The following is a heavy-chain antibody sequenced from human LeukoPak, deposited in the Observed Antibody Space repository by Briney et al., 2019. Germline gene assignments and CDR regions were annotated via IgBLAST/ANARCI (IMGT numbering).Heavy chain of an antibody. D-gene: IGHD6-13*01. CDR2: ISGDGCST. J-gene: IGHJ4*02. CDR3: AKDRDSSSWYNLDY. Sequence: GGSPRLSCAASGFTFDDYAMHWVRQAPGKGLEWVSLISGDGCSTYYADSVKGRFTISRDNSKNSLYLQMNSLRTEDTALYYCAKDRDSSSWYNLDYWGQGTLVTVSS. V-gene: IGHV3-43*02. CDR1: GFTFDDYA.